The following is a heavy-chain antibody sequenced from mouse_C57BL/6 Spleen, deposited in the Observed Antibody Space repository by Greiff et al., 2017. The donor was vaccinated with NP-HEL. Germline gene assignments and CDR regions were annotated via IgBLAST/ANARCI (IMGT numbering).Heavy chain of an antibody. J-gene: IGHJ2*01. CDR2: ISSGSSTI. CDR3: ARRGGVTTNYYVDY. CDR1: GFTFSDYG. V-gene: IGHV5-17*01. Sequence: EVMLVESGGGLVKPGGSLKLSCAASGFTFSDYGMHWVRQAPEKGLEWVAYISSGSSTIYYADTVKGRFTISRDNAKNTLFLQMTSLRSEDTAMYYWARRGGVTTNYYVDYWGQGTTLTVSS. D-gene: IGHD2-5*01.